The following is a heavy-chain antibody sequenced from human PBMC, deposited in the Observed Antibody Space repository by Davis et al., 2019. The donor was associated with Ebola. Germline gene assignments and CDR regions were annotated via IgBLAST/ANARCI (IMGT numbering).Heavy chain of an antibody. V-gene: IGHV1-18*01. Sequence: ASVKVSCKASGYTFKNYAISWVRQAPGQGLEWMGWVSAYSGNTNYAQKLQGRVTMTTDTSTTTAYMELRSLRSDDTAVYYCARDSLVGATDYWGQGTLVTVSS. CDR1: GYTFKNYA. CDR2: VSAYSGNT. J-gene: IGHJ4*02. D-gene: IGHD1-26*01. CDR3: ARDSLVGATDY.